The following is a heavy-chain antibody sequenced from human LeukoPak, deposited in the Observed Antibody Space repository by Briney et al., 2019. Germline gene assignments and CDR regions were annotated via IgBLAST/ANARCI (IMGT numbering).Heavy chain of an antibody. V-gene: IGHV1-46*01. D-gene: IGHD3-3*01. CDR1: GYTFTSYY. CDR2: INPSGGST. Sequence: GASVKVSCKASGYTFTSYYMHWVRQAPGQGLEWMGIINPSGGSTSYAQKFQGRVTMTRDTSTSTVYMELSSLRSEDTAVYYCATRRSGGSGYYGMDVWGQGTTVTVSS. CDR3: ATRRSGGSGYYGMDV. J-gene: IGHJ6*02.